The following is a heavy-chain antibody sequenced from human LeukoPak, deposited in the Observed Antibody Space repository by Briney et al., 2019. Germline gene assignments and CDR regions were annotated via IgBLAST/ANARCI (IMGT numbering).Heavy chain of an antibody. CDR2: INPNSGGT. V-gene: IGHV1-2*02. CDR1: GYTFTGYY. Sequence: ASVKASCKASGYTFTGYYMHWVRQAPGQGLEWMGWINPNSGGTNYAQKFQGRVTMTRDTSISTAYMELSRLRSDDTAVYYCARDLVGYCSSTSCSPRPQNWFDPWGQGTLVTVS. CDR3: ARDLVGYCSSTSCSPRPQNWFDP. J-gene: IGHJ5*02. D-gene: IGHD2-2*01.